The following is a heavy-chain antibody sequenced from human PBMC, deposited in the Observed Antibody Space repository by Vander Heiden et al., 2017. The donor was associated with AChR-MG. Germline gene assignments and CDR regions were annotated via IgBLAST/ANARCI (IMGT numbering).Heavy chain of an antibody. D-gene: IGHD6-25*01. J-gene: IGHJ3*02. CDR2: INTNTGNP. Sequence: QVQLVQSGSELKKPGASVKVSCKASGYTFPGYAMNWVRQAPGQGLEWMGWINTNTGNPTYGQGFTGRFVFSLDTSVSTAYLKINSLTAEETSVYYCARHLHSSGQYGYAFDIWGQGTMVTVSS. CDR1: GYTFPGYA. CDR3: ARHLHSSGQYGYAFDI. V-gene: IGHV7-4-1*02.